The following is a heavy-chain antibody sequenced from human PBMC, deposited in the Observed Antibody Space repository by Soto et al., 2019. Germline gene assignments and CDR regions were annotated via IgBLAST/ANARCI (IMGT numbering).Heavy chain of an antibody. CDR2: ISGSGGST. Sequence: EVQLLESGGGLVQPGGSLRLSCAASGFTFSSYAMRWVRQAPGKGLEWVSAISGSGGSTYYADSVKGRFTISRDNSKNTLYLQTNSLRAEDTAVYYCARRGSGSDFDYWGQGALVTVSS. CDR3: ARRGSGSDFDY. D-gene: IGHD1-26*01. J-gene: IGHJ4*02. V-gene: IGHV3-23*01. CDR1: GFTFSSYA.